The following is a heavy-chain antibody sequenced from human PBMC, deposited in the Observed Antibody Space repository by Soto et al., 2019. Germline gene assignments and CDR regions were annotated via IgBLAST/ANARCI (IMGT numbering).Heavy chain of an antibody. CDR3: TTGYSSGWYYYYGMDV. J-gene: IGHJ6*02. CDR1: GFTFSNAW. V-gene: IGHV3-15*01. Sequence: GGSLRLSCAASGFTFSNAWMSWVRQAPGKGLEWVGRIKSKTDGGTADYAAPVKGRFTISRDDSKNTLYLQMNSLKTEDTAVYYCTTGYSSGWYYYYGMDVWGQGTTVTVSS. D-gene: IGHD6-19*01. CDR2: IKSKTDGGTA.